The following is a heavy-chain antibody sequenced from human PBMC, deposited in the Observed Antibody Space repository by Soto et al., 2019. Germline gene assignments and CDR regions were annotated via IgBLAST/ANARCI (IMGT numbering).Heavy chain of an antibody. CDR3: GSDGPAAGISLEY. V-gene: IGHV3-33*01. D-gene: IGHD6-13*01. CDR1: GFAFSSYG. Sequence: QVQLVESGGGVVQPGKSLRLSCEASGFAFSSYGMHWVRQAPGKGLAWVAVIWYDGSNEHYADSVKGRFTISRDNSKNTLEPQMNSLRPGDTAVYYCGSDGPAAGISLEYWGQPALVTVSA. CDR2: IWYDGSNE. J-gene: IGHJ4*02.